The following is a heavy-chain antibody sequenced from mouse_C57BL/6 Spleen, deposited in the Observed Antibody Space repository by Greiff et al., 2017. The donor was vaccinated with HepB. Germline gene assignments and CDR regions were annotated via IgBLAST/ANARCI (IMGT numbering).Heavy chain of an antibody. CDR1: GYTFTSYW. Sequence: QVQLQQPGAELVKPGASVKLSCKASGYTFTSYWMHWVKQRPGQGLEWIGMIHPNSGSTNYNEKFKSKATLTVDKSSSTAYMQLISLTSEDSAVYYCARTYYYAMDYWGQGTSVTVSS. CDR2: IHPNSGST. CDR3: ARTYYYAMDY. J-gene: IGHJ4*01. V-gene: IGHV1-64*01.